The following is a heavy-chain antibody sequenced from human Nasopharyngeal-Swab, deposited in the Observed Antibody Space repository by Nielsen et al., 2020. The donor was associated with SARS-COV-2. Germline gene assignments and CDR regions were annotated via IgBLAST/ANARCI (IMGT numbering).Heavy chain of an antibody. CDR2: ISSSSSYI. Sequence: GGSLRLSCAASGFTFNNYNFNWVRKAPGKGLEWVSSISSSSSYIYYADSVKCRFTISRDDTKNSLYLQMNSLRAEATAVYYCARDGLDYDFWSAYFMDVWGQVTTVTVSS. J-gene: IGHJ6*02. D-gene: IGHD3-3*01. CDR1: GFTFNNYN. V-gene: IGHV3-21*01. CDR3: ARDGLDYDFWSAYFMDV.